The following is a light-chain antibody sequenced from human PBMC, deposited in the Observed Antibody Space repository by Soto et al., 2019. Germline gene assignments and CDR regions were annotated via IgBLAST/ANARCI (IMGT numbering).Light chain of an antibody. CDR3: QQYGSSPFT. J-gene: IGKJ5*01. Sequence: EIVLTQSPGTLSLSPGERATLSCRASQSVSSSYLAWYQQKPGQAPRLLIYGASSRATGIPDRFSGSGSGADFTITISRLEPEDFAVYYCQQYGSSPFTFGHGTRLENK. V-gene: IGKV3-20*01. CDR2: GAS. CDR1: QSVSSSY.